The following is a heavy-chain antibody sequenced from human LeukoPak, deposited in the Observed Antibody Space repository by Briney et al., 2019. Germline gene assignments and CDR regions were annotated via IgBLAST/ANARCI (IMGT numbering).Heavy chain of an antibody. Sequence: SETLSLTCTVSGGSISSGDYYWSWIRQPPGKGLEWIGYIYYSGSTYYNPSLKSRVTISVDTSKNQFSLKLSSVTAADTAVYYWARVWDSSGWYRLRFDPWGQGTLVTVSS. CDR3: ARVWDSSGWYRLRFDP. J-gene: IGHJ5*02. CDR2: IYYSGST. V-gene: IGHV4-30-4*08. CDR1: GGSISSGDYY. D-gene: IGHD6-19*01.